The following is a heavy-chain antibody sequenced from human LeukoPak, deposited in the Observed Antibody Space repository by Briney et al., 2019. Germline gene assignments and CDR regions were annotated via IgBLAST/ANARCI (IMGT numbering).Heavy chain of an antibody. D-gene: IGHD4-11*01. Sequence: SETLSLTCTVSGGSISSYYWSWIRQPPGKGLEWIGEINHSGSTNYNPSLKSRVTISVDTSKNQFSLKLSSVTAADTAVYYCARVSTVTEFDYWGQGTLVTVSS. J-gene: IGHJ4*02. CDR1: GGSISSYY. CDR3: ARVSTVTEFDY. CDR2: INHSGST. V-gene: IGHV4-34*01.